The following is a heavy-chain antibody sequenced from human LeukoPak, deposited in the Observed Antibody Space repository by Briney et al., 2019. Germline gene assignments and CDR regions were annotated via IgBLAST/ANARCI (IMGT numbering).Heavy chain of an antibody. CDR3: ARGFASGWYSRYDP. Sequence: SETLSLTCTVSGDPLSRGSYYWGWVRQPPGKELEWIGYVYHTGSTNYNPSLKSRVTISVDTSKNEFSLKMTSVTAADTAVYYCARGFASGWYSRYDPWGQGTLVTVSS. CDR2: VYHTGST. J-gene: IGHJ5*02. D-gene: IGHD6-19*01. V-gene: IGHV4-61*01. CDR1: GDPLSRGSYY.